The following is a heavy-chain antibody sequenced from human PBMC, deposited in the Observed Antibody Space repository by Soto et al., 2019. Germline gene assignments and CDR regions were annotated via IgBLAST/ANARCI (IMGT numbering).Heavy chain of an antibody. D-gene: IGHD2-2*01. CDR2: IDSSGRYI. CDR3: ARDESAGRSTSH. Sequence: EVQLVESGGGLVKPGGSLRLSCVASGPIFSSYGMNWLRQAPGKGLEWVSSIDSSGRYIYYADSLQGRFTISRDNAKNSMYLQMNILRVQHTARYFFARDESAGRSTSHWGQGTLVTVSS. V-gene: IGHV3-21*01. J-gene: IGHJ4*02. CDR1: GPIFSSYG.